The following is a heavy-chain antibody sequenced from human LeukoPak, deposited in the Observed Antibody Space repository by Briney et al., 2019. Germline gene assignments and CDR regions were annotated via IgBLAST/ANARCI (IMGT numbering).Heavy chain of an antibody. V-gene: IGHV3-66*02. CDR1: GFTVSSNY. CDR3: AREGQARRQRYYYYMDV. J-gene: IGHJ6*03. CDR2: IYSGGST. D-gene: IGHD5-18*01. Sequence: GGSLRLSCAASGFTVSSNYMSWGRQAPGKGLEWVSVIYSGGSTYYADSVKGRFTISRDNSKNTLYLQMNSLRAEDTAVYYCAREGQARRQRYYYYMDVWGKGTTVTVSS.